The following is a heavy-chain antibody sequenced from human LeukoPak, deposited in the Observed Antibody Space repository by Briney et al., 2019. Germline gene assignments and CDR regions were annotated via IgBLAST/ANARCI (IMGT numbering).Heavy chain of an antibody. CDR1: GFNFRSYS. CDR3: ARALNAAFFYFYGMDL. CDR2: ISSSSSK. V-gene: IGHV3-21*01. J-gene: IGHJ6*02. D-gene: IGHD2/OR15-2a*01. Sequence: GGSLRLSCAASGFNFRSYSMNWVRQAPGKGLEWVSCISSSSSKNYADSVKGRFTVSRDNARNSLYLEMNSLRADDTAVYFCARALNAAFFYFYGMDLWGQGTTVTVSS.